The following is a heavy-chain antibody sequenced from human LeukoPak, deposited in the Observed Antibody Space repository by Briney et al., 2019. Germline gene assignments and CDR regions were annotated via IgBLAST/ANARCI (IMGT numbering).Heavy chain of an antibody. Sequence: GGSLGLSCAASGFTFSTYWMYWVRQTPGQGLVWVSRINSDGTTTNYADSVRGRFTISRDNAKTTLFLQMNGLRAEDTAVYFCARAYQQWLPRSALDKWGQGTVVTVSS. J-gene: IGHJ3*02. CDR3: ARAYQQWLPRSALDK. CDR2: INSDGTTT. D-gene: IGHD6-19*01. CDR1: GFTFSTYW. V-gene: IGHV3-74*01.